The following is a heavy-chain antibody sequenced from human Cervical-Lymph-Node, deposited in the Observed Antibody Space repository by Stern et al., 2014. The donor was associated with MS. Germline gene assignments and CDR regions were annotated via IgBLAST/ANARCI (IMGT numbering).Heavy chain of an antibody. CDR1: GFNFRTYW. D-gene: IGHD1-1*01. CDR3: ASAYRAS. V-gene: IGHV3-74*02. CDR2: INGDGTVS. Sequence: EVQLVESGGGIVQPGGSLMISFVASGFNFRTYWMHWVRQGPGKGLEWVSRINGDGTVSTYADSVRGRFTISRNNANNTMSLQLDNLRVEDTAIYYCASAYRASWGQGTLVTVST. J-gene: IGHJ4*02.